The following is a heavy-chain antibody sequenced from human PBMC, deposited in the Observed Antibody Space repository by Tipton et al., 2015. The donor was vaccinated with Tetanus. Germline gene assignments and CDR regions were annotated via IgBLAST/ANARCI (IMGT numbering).Heavy chain of an antibody. V-gene: IGHV3-33*08. CDR2: SWYDGTDK. J-gene: IGHJ5*02. D-gene: IGHD2-15*01. CDR1: GLFFKNAW. Sequence: SLRLSCANSGLFFKNAWMNWVRQAPGKGLEWLAVSWYDGTDKYYADSVKGRFTISRDNSKNTLYLQRNSLRAEDTALYYWAREADCSGGSCFSGDFDTWGQGTQVTVSS. CDR3: AREADCSGGSCFSGDFDT.